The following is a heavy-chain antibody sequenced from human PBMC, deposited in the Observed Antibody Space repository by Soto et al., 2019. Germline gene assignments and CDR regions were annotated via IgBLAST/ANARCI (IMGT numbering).Heavy chain of an antibody. Sequence: SETLSLTCTVSGGSISSYYWSWIRQPPGKGLEWIGYIYYSGSTNYNPSLKSRVTISVDTSKNQFSLKLSSVTAADTAVYYCARDAGYCSSTSFFGCASFAYYMDVWGKGTTVTVSS. V-gene: IGHV4-59*01. CDR2: IYYSGST. CDR1: GGSISSYY. D-gene: IGHD2-2*01. J-gene: IGHJ6*03. CDR3: ARDAGYCSSTSFFGCASFAYYMDV.